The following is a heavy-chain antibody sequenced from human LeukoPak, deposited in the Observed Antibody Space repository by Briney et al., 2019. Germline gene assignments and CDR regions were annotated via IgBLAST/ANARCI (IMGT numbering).Heavy chain of an antibody. Sequence: PGGSLRLSCAASGFTFSSYAMSWVRQAPGKGLEWVSAISGSGGSTYYADSVKGRFTISRDNSKNTLYLQMNSLRAEDTAVYYCATEGPSITMIVVATDYWGQGTLVTVSS. D-gene: IGHD3-22*01. V-gene: IGHV3-23*01. J-gene: IGHJ4*02. CDR2: ISGSGGST. CDR3: ATEGPSITMIVVATDY. CDR1: GFTFSSYA.